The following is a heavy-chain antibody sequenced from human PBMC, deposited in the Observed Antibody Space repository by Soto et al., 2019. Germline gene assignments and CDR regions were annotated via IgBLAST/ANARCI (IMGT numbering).Heavy chain of an antibody. CDR2: IYHSGST. V-gene: IGHV4-4*02. CDR1: GGSISSSHS. Sequence: LSLTCAFSGGSISSSHSWSWVRQPPGKGLEWMGEIYHSGSTNYNPSLKSRVTISVDKSKNQFSLKLSSVTAADTAVYYCARGSNYYDSSGYFDYWGQGTLVTVSS. CDR3: ARGSNYYDSSGYFDY. J-gene: IGHJ4*02. D-gene: IGHD3-22*01.